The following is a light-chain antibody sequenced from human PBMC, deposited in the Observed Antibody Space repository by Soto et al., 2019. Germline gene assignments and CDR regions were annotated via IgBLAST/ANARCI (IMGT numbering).Light chain of an antibody. CDR3: QQYNSYRWT. Sequence: DVQMTQSPFTLSASVGDRVTITCRASQSISSWLAWYQQKQGKAPNLLIYKASSLKSGVPSRFSGSGSGKEFTLTISSLQPDDFATYYCQQYNSYRWTFGQGTKVEIK. J-gene: IGKJ1*01. CDR2: KAS. V-gene: IGKV1-5*03. CDR1: QSISSW.